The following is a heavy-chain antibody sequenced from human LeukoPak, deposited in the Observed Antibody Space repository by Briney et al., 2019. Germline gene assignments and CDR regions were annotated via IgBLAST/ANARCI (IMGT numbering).Heavy chain of an antibody. J-gene: IGHJ4*02. Sequence: ASVKVSCKASGYTVSGYYMHWVRQAPGQGLESIGWINPNSGGTNYAQKFQGRVTMTRDTSISTAYMELNRLRSDDTAVYYCARGTIAVTGTIDFWGQGTLVTVSS. CDR1: GYTVSGYY. CDR3: ARGTIAVTGTIDF. CDR2: INPNSGGT. D-gene: IGHD6-19*01. V-gene: IGHV1-2*02.